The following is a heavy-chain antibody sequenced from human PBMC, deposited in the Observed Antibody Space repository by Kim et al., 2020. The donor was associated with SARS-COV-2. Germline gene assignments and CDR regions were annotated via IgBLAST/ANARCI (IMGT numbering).Heavy chain of an antibody. J-gene: IGHJ6*02. CDR2: IYHSGST. Sequence: SETLSLTCAVSGGSISSSNWWSWVRQPPGKGLEWIGEIYHSGSTNYNPSLKSRVTISVDKSKNQFSLKLSSVTAADTAVYYCASNTILTGYYTDYYYYGMGVWGQGTPVTVS. CDR1: GGSISSSNW. CDR3: ASNTILTGYYTDYYYYGMGV. D-gene: IGHD3-9*01. V-gene: IGHV4-4*02.